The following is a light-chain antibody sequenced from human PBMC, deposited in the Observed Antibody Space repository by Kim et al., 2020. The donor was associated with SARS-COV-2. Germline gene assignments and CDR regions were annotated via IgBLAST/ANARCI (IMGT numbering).Light chain of an antibody. V-gene: IGKV3-11*01. J-gene: IGKJ4*01. CDR2: DTS. CDR1: QSVSSN. Sequence: EIVMTQSPATLSVSPGERATLSCRASQSVSSNLAWYQQKPGQAPRLLIYDTSNRASAIPARFSGSGSGTDFTLTISSLEPEDVAVYYCQQRWSWPLTFGGGTKVDIK. CDR3: QQRWSWPLT.